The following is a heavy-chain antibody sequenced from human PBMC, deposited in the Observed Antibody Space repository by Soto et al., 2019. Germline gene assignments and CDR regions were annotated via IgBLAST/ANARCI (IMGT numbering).Heavy chain of an antibody. CDR1: GGSFSGYY. V-gene: IGHV4-34*01. J-gene: IGHJ6*02. CDR3: ATPTPGYYYYGMDV. CDR2: INHSGST. Sequence: QVQLQQWGAGLLKPSETLSLTCAVYGGSFSGYYWSWIRQPPGKGLEWIGEINHSGSTNYNPSLKSRVTISVDTSKTQFSLKLSSVTAADTAVYYCATPTPGYYYYGMDVWGQGTTVTVSS.